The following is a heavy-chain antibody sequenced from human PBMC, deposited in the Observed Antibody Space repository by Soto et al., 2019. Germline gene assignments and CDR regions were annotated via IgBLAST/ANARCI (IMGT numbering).Heavy chain of an antibody. V-gene: IGHV3-23*01. Sequence: GGSLRLSCAASGFTFSSYGMSWVRQAPGKGLEWVSAISGGSISTYYADSVKSRFTISRDNSKNTLYLQMNSLTDEDTATYYCAKGVDNSGWYYSGMDVWGQGTTVTVSS. J-gene: IGHJ6*02. CDR1: GFTFSSYG. CDR3: AKGVDNSGWYYSGMDV. D-gene: IGHD6-19*01. CDR2: ISGGSIST.